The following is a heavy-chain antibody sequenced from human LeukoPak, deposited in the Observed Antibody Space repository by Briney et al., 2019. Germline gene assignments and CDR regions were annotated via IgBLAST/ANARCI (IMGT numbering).Heavy chain of an antibody. CDR3: ARVFTGAGRGSVAAALGY. Sequence: GASVKVSCKASGYTFTSYDINWVRQATGQGLEWMGWMNPNSGNTGYAQKFQGRVTMTRNTSISTAYMELSSLRSEDTAVYYCARVFTGAGRGSVAAALGYWGQGTLVTVSS. CDR1: GYTFTSYD. D-gene: IGHD6-13*01. J-gene: IGHJ4*02. V-gene: IGHV1-8*01. CDR2: MNPNSGNT.